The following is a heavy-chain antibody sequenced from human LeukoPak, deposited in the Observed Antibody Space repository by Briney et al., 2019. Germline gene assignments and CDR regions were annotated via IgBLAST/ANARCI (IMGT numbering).Heavy chain of an antibody. Sequence: PGGSLRLSCAASGFTFSHAWMSWVRQAPGKGLEWVGRIKTEGDGGTTDYAAPVKGRFTISRDDSKNTLYLQMNNLKIEDTAVYYCTNNWDYFDLWGQGTPVTVSS. CDR1: GFTFSHAW. V-gene: IGHV3-15*01. J-gene: IGHJ4*02. CDR2: IKTEGDGGTT. D-gene: IGHD1-1*01. CDR3: TNNWDYFDL.